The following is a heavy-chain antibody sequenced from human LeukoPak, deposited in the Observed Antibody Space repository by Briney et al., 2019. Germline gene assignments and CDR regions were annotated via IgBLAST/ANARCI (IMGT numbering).Heavy chain of an antibody. Sequence: GASVKVSCKASGGTFSSYTISWVRQAPGQGLEWMGRIIPILGIANYAQKFQGRVTITADKSTSTAYMELSSLRSEDTAVYYCARDGTTVVTDLTYWGQGTLVTVSS. J-gene: IGHJ4*02. V-gene: IGHV1-69*04. CDR1: GGTFSSYT. D-gene: IGHD4-23*01. CDR2: IIPILGIA. CDR3: ARDGTTVVTDLTY.